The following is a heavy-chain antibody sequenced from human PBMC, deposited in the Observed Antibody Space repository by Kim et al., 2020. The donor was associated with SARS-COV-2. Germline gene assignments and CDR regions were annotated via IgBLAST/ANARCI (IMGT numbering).Heavy chain of an antibody. D-gene: IGHD1-26*01. CDR1: GYTLTELS. V-gene: IGHV1-24*01. J-gene: IGHJ4*02. CDR2: FDPEDGET. Sequence: ASVTVSCKVSGYTLTELSMHWVRQAPGKGLEWMGGFDPEDGETIYAQKFQGRVTMTEDTSTDTAYMELSSLRSEDTAVYYCATESGIVGRSGSYYFVDYWGQGTLVTVSS. CDR3: ATESGIVGRSGSYYFVDY.